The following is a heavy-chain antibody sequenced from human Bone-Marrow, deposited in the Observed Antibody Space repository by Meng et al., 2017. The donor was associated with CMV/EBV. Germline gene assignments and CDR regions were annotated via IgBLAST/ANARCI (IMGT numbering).Heavy chain of an antibody. V-gene: IGHV2-5*01. CDR1: GFSLSTSEVG. J-gene: IGHJ4*03. CDR2: IYWNDDK. CDR3: AHQQPLEDFWSGRNKKLTGPLAFEY. D-gene: IGHD3-3*01. Sequence: SGPTLVKPTQTLTLTCTFSGFSLSTSEVGVGWIRQPPGKALEWLALIYWNDDKHYSPSLKSRLTITKDTSKNQVVLTMTNMDPVDTATYYSAHQQPLEDFWSGRNKKLTGPLAFEYWGQGTTVTVSS.